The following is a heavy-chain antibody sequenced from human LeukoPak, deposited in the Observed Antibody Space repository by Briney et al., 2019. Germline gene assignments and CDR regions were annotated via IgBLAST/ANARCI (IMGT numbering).Heavy chain of an antibody. CDR1: GYSISSDYY. CDR2: IYHSGRT. V-gene: IGHV4-38-2*02. Sequence: SETLSLTCTVSGYSISSDYYWGWIRQPPGKGLEWIGSIYHSGRTYYNPSLKSRVTISVDTSKNQFSLKLSSVTAADTAVYYCARGVPLGSVRYGSGIRKRGWRLNWFDPWGQGTLVTVSS. J-gene: IGHJ5*02. CDR3: ARGVPLGSVRYGSGIRKRGWRLNWFDP. D-gene: IGHD3-10*01.